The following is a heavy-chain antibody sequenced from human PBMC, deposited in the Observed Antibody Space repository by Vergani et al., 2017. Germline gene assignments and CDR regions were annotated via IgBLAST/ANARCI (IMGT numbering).Heavy chain of an antibody. CDR2: IYTSGST. Sequence: QVQLQESGPGLVKPSQTLSLTCTVSGGSISSGSYYWSWLRQPAGKGLEWIGRIYTSGSTNYNPSLKSRVTMSVDTSKNQFSLKLSSVTAADTAVYYCASFRGEYYYYYMDVWGKGTTVTVSS. D-gene: IGHD6-25*01. CDR3: ASFRGEYYYYYMDV. CDR1: GGSISSGSYY. V-gene: IGHV4-61*02. J-gene: IGHJ6*03.